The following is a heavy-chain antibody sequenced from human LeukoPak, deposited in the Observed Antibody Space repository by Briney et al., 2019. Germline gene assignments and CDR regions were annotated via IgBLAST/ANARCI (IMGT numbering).Heavy chain of an antibody. D-gene: IGHD6-6*01. V-gene: IGHV1-2*02. Sequence: GASVKVSCKASGYTLTDYYMHWVRQAPGQGLEWMGWISPNSGGTNYAQNFQGRVTMTRDTSVSTAYMELSSLRSDDTAVYYCARSNIATRRGDNWLDPWGQGTLVTVSS. CDR1: GYTLTDYY. CDR2: ISPNSGGT. J-gene: IGHJ5*02. CDR3: ARSNIATRRGDNWLDP.